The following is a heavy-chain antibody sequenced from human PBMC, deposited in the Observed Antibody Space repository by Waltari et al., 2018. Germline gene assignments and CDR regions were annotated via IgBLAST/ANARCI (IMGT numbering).Heavy chain of an antibody. V-gene: IGHV4-39*01. CDR1: GGSLSSSSYY. Sequence: QLQLQESGPGLVKPSETLSLTCTVSGGSLSSSSYYWGWIRQPPGKGREWIGSIYYSGSTYYNPSLKSRVTISVDTSKNQFSLKLSSVTAADTAVYYCARHSGSWYVVYYYYMDVWGKGTTVTVSS. D-gene: IGHD6-13*01. CDR2: IYYSGST. J-gene: IGHJ6*03. CDR3: ARHSGSWYVVYYYYMDV.